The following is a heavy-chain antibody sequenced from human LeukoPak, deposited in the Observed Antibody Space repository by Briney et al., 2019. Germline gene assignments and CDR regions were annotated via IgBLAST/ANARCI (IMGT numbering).Heavy chain of an antibody. V-gene: IGHV1-3*01. CDR3: ARLESITMVRGVIEDGMDV. D-gene: IGHD3-10*01. CDR1: GYTFTSYA. Sequence: ASVKVSCKASGYTFTSYAMHWVRQASGQRLEWMGWINAGNGNTKYSQKFQGRVTITRDTSASTAYMELSSLRSEDTAVYYCARLESITMVRGVIEDGMDVWGKGTSVTVSS. J-gene: IGHJ6*04. CDR2: INAGNGNT.